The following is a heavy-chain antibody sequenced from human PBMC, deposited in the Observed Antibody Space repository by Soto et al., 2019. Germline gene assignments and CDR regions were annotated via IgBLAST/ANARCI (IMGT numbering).Heavy chain of an antibody. CDR3: ARGPARGSVDY. J-gene: IGHJ4*02. CDR1: GYTFSSYS. V-gene: IGHV1-46*03. Sequence: QVQLVQSGAEMKKPGASVKVSCKASGYTFSSYSIHWVRQAPGQGLEWMGIINPSGGGTTYAQKFQGRVTMPRDTSTSTVYMELSSLRSEDTTVYYCARGPARGSVDYWGQGTLVTFAS. D-gene: IGHD5-12*01. CDR2: INPSGGGT.